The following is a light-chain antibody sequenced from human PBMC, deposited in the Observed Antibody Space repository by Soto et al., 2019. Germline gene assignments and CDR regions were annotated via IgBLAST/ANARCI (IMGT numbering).Light chain of an antibody. J-gene: IGLJ2*01. V-gene: IGLV1-40*01. CDR2: ANT. CDR1: SSNIGAGYD. Sequence: QSALTQPPSVSGAPGQRVTISCTGSSSNIGAGYDVYWYQQLPGTAPKLLIYANTHRPSGVPDRFSGSTSGTSASLAITGLQAEDESDYYCQSYDNSLSDRRVVFGGGTQLTVL. CDR3: QSYDNSLSDRRVV.